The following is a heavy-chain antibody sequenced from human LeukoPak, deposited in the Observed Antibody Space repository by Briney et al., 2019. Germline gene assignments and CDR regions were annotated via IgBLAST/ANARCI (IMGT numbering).Heavy chain of an antibody. V-gene: IGHV3-9*01. CDR3: ATDKDGEGYFDY. D-gene: IGHD4-17*01. CDR2: ISWNSGSI. J-gene: IGHJ4*02. CDR1: GFTFDDYA. Sequence: GRSLRLSCAASGFTFDDYAMHWVRQAPGKGLEWVSGISWNSGSIGYADSVKGRFTISRDNAKNSLYLQMNSLRAEDTALYYCATDKDGEGYFDYWGQGTLVTVSS.